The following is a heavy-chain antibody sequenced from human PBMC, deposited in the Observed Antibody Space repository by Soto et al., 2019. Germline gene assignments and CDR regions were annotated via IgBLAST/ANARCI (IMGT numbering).Heavy chain of an antibody. J-gene: IGHJ4*02. CDR3: ARDITTVTSY. Sequence: GGSLRLSCAASGFTFSSYSMNWVRQAPGKGLEWVSYISSSSSTIYYADSVKGRFTISRDNAKNSLYLQMNSLRAEDTAVYYCARDITTVTSYWGQGTLVTVSS. D-gene: IGHD4-17*01. CDR2: ISSSSSTI. V-gene: IGHV3-48*01. CDR1: GFTFSSYS.